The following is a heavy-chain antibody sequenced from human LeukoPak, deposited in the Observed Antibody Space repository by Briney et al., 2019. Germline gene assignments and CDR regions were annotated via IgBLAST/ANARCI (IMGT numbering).Heavy chain of an antibody. D-gene: IGHD5-12*01. CDR2: TYWDDDT. CDR1: GFSLSTSGVG. CDR3: AHSRGEEGYVSYY. J-gene: IGHJ4*02. V-gene: IGHV2-5*02. Sequence: SGPMLVKPTQTLTLTCSFSGFSLSTSGVGVGWIRQPPGKALEWLGITYWDDDTRYSPSLTTRLTITKDTSRNQVVLAMTNVDTVDTATYYCAHSRGEEGYVSYYWGQGILVTVSS.